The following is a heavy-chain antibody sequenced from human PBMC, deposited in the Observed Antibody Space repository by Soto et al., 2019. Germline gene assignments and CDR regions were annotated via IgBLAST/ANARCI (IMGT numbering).Heavy chain of an antibody. J-gene: IGHJ4*02. D-gene: IGHD1-26*01. CDR2: IYYSGST. CDR3: ARGTSGSPRSNLDY. Sequence: SETLSLTCTVSGGTISSYYWSWIRQPPGKGLEWIGYIYYSGSTNYDPSLKSRVTISVDTSTNRFSLKLTSVTAADTAVYYCARGTSGSPRSNLDYWGQVTLVTFSS. V-gene: IGHV4-59*01. CDR1: GGTISSYY.